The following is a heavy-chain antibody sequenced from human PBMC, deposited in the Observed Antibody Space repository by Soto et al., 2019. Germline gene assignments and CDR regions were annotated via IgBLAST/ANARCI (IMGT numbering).Heavy chain of an antibody. CDR1: GFTFSDYY. CDR2: ISSSGSTI. Sequence: PGGSLRLSCAASGFTFSDYYMSWIRQAPGKGLEWVSYISSSGSTIYYADSVKGRFTISRDNAKNSLYLQMNSLRAEDTAVYYCVVIVVVITKEPFDYWGQGTLVTVSS. V-gene: IGHV3-11*01. D-gene: IGHD3-22*01. CDR3: VVIVVVITKEPFDY. J-gene: IGHJ4*02.